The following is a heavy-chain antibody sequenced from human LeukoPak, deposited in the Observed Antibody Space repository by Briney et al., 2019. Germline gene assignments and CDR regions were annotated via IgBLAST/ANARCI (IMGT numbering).Heavy chain of an antibody. CDR2: IYTSGST. J-gene: IGHJ4*02. CDR3: ARVYCSSTSCYKDY. Sequence: PSETLSLTCTVSGGSISSYYWSWIRQTAGKGLEWIGRIYTSGSTNYNPSLKSRVTMSVDTSKNQFSLKLSSVTAADTAVYYCARVYCSSTSCYKDYWGQGTLVTVSS. V-gene: IGHV4-4*07. D-gene: IGHD2-2*02. CDR1: GGSISSYY.